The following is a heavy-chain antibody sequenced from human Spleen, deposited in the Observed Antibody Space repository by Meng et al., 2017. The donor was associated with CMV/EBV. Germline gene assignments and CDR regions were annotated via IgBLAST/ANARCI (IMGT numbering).Heavy chain of an antibody. Sequence: ASVKVSCKASGYTFTSYDINWVRQATGQGLEWMGWMNPNSGNTGYAQKFQGRVTITRDTSISTAYMELSRLRSDDTAVYYCARRLYCSSTSCYGGYGMDVWGQGTTVTVSS. J-gene: IGHJ6*02. D-gene: IGHD2-2*01. CDR3: ARRLYCSSTSCYGGYGMDV. CDR1: GYTFTSYD. CDR2: MNPNSGNT. V-gene: IGHV1-8*03.